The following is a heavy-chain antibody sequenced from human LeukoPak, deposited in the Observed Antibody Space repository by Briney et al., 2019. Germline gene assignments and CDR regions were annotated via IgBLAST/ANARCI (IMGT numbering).Heavy chain of an antibody. CDR3: ARDGDGSAFDY. D-gene: IGHD2-21*02. V-gene: IGHV3-48*03. J-gene: IGHJ4*02. CDR1: GFTFSSYE. CDR2: ISSSGSTI. Sequence: GGSLRLSCAASGFTFSSYEMNWVRQAPGKGLEWVSYISSSGSTIYYADSVKGRFTISRDNAKNSLYLQMNSLRAEDTAVYYCARDGDGSAFDYWGQGTLVTVSS.